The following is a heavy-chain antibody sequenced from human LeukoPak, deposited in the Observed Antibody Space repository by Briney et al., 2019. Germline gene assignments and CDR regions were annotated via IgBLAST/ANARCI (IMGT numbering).Heavy chain of an antibody. D-gene: IGHD3-22*01. CDR2: ISSSSSYI. CDR3: AKKNYYDSSGFVDY. J-gene: IGHJ4*02. V-gene: IGHV3-21*04. CDR1: GFTFSSYS. Sequence: GGSLRLSCAASGFTFSSYSMNWVRQAPGKGLEWVSSISSSSSYIYYADSVKGRFTISRDNSKNTLYLQMNSLRAEDTAVYYCAKKNYYDSSGFVDYWGQGTLVTVSS.